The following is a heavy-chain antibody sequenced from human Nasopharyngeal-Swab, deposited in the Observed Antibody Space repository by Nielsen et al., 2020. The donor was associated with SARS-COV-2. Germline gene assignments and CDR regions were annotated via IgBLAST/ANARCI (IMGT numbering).Heavy chain of an antibody. CDR1: GGSIGSGDYY. CDR2: IYYSGST. Sequence: SCTVSGGSIGSGDYYWSWIRQPPGKDLEWIGYIYYSGSTYYNPSLKSRVTISVDTSKNQFSLKLSSVTAADTAVYYCARDWELLGFDYWGQGTLVTVSS. CDR3: ARDWELLGFDY. J-gene: IGHJ4*02. D-gene: IGHD1-26*01. V-gene: IGHV4-30-4*01.